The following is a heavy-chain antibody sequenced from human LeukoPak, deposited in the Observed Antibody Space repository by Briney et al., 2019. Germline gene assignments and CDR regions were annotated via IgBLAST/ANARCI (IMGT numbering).Heavy chain of an antibody. V-gene: IGHV3-9*01. CDR1: GFTFDDYG. J-gene: IGHJ4*02. Sequence: GGSLRLSCEASGFTFDDYGMHWVRQAPGKGLEWVSTISWNSASVGYVDSVKGRFTISRDNAKKTLYLQMNSLRPEDTALYYCAKDYGYSSSWYDYWGQGTLVSVSS. D-gene: IGHD6-13*01. CDR3: AKDYGYSSSWYDY. CDR2: ISWNSASV.